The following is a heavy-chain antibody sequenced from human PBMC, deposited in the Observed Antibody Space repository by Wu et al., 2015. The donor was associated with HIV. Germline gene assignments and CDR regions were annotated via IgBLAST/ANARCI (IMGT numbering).Heavy chain of an antibody. CDR1: GGTFSSYA. Sequence: QVQLVQSGAEVKKPGSSVKVSCKASGGTFSSYAISWVRQAPGQGLEWMGGIIPIFGTANYAQKFQGRVTITADESTSTAYMELSSLRSEDTAVYYCARAPQKDGGNPFGYYYYYMDVWGKGTTVTVSS. CDR2: IIPIFGTA. D-gene: IGHD4-23*01. J-gene: IGHJ6*03. V-gene: IGHV1-69*12. CDR3: ARAPQKDGGNPFGYYYYYMDV.